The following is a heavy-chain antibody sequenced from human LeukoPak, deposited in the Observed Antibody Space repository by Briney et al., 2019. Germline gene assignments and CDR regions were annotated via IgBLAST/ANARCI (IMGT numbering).Heavy chain of an antibody. Sequence: SETLSLTCAVSGYSISSGYYWGWIRQPPGKGLEWIGSIYHSGSTYYNPSLKSRVTISVDTSKNQFSLKLSSVTAADTAVYYCASGYGSKDYWGQGTLVTVSS. J-gene: IGHJ4*02. V-gene: IGHV4-38-2*01. D-gene: IGHD5-24*01. CDR2: IYHSGST. CDR1: GYSISSGYY. CDR3: ASGYGSKDY.